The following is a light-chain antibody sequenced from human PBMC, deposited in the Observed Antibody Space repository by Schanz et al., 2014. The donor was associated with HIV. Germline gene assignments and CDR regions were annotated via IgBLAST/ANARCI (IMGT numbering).Light chain of an antibody. CDR1: QSVSSSY. CDR3: QQYNNWPPWT. J-gene: IGKJ1*01. V-gene: IGKV3-20*01. CDR2: GAS. Sequence: EIVLTQSPGTLSLSPGERATLSCRASQSVSSSYLAWYQQKVGQAPRLLIYGASSRATGISDRFSGSGSGTEFTLTISSLQSEDFAVYYCQQYNNWPPWTFGQGTKVEIK.